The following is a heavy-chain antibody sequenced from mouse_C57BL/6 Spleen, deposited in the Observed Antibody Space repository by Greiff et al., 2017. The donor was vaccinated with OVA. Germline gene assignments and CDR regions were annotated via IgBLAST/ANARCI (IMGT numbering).Heavy chain of an antibody. CDR3: ARSVTTVVPIDY. D-gene: IGHD1-1*01. CDR2: IHPNSGST. Sequence: QVQLQQPGAELVKPGASVKLSCKASGYTFTSYWMHWVKQRPGQGLEWIGMIHPNSGSTNYNEKFKSKATLTVDKSSSTAYMQRSSLTSEDSAVYYCARSVTTVVPIDYWGQGTTLTVSS. CDR1: GYTFTSYW. J-gene: IGHJ2*01. V-gene: IGHV1-64*01.